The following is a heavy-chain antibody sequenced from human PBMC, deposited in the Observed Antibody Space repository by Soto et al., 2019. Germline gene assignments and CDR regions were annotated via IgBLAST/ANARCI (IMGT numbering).Heavy chain of an antibody. CDR3: ARDGPPFLVRRVIIPNWFDP. Sequence: EVQLVESGGGLVKPGGSLRLSCAASGFTFSSYSMNWVRQAPGKGLEWVSSISSSSSYIYYADSVKGRFTSSRDNAKNSLFLQMNSLRAEDTAVYYCARDGPPFLVRRVIIPNWFDPWGQGTLVTVSS. CDR1: GFTFSSYS. V-gene: IGHV3-21*01. J-gene: IGHJ5*02. D-gene: IGHD3-10*01. CDR2: ISSSSSYI.